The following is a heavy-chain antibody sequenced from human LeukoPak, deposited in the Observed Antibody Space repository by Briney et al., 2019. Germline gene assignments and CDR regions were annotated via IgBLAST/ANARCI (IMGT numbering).Heavy chain of an antibody. V-gene: IGHV3-23*01. J-gene: IGHJ4*02. D-gene: IGHD2-2*01. CDR2: ISGSGGST. Sequence: GGSLRLSCAASGFTFSSYAMSWVRQAPGKGLEWVSAISGSGGSTYYADSVKGRFTISRDNSKNTLYLQMNSLRAEDTAVYYCAKALISSSTNFDYWGQETLVTVSS. CDR1: GFTFSSYA. CDR3: AKALISSSTNFDY.